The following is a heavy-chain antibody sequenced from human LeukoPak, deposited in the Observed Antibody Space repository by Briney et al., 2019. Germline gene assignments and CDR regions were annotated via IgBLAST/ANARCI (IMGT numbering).Heavy chain of an antibody. D-gene: IGHD3-22*01. J-gene: IGHJ3*02. Sequence: GGSLRLSCAASGLSFSNYAMSWVRQAPGKGLEWVSATSSSGGSTYYADSVKGRFTISRDNSKNTLYLQMNSLRAEDTAVYYCAKDYYYDPVDAFDIWGQGTMVTVSS. CDR3: AKDYYYDPVDAFDI. V-gene: IGHV3-23*01. CDR1: GLSFSNYA. CDR2: TSSSGGST.